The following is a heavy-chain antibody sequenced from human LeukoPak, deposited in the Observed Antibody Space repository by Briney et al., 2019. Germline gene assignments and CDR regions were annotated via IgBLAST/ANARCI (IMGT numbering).Heavy chain of an antibody. V-gene: IGHV3-49*03. Sequence: GGSLRLSCTASGFTFGDYAMSWIRQAPGKGLEWVGFIRSKAYGVTADYAASVKGRFTISRDDSKAIAYLQMNSLKTEDTAVYHCTRDRGAYNLYDYWGQGTLVTVSS. D-gene: IGHD1-1*01. CDR3: TRDRGAYNLYDY. CDR1: GFTFGDYA. J-gene: IGHJ4*02. CDR2: IRSKAYGVTA.